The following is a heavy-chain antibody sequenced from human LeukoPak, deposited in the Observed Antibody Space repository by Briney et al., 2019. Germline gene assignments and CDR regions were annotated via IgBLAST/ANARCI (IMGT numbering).Heavy chain of an antibody. CDR3: ARGEAVAGRGRVSTYYYYYGMDV. CDR1: GFTFSSYG. J-gene: IGHJ6*02. CDR2: ISYDGSNK. D-gene: IGHD6-19*01. V-gene: IGHV3-33*01. Sequence: GGSLRLSCAASGFTFSSYGMHWVRQAPGKGLEWVAVISYDGSNKYYADSVKGRFTISRDNSKNTLYLQMNSLRAEDTAVYYCARGEAVAGRGRVSTYYYYYGMDVWGQGTTVTV.